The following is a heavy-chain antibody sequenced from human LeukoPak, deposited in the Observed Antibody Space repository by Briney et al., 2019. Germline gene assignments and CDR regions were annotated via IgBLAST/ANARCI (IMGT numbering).Heavy chain of an antibody. V-gene: IGHV3-43*01. D-gene: IGHD6-13*01. J-gene: IGHJ4*02. CDR3: AKGDSSSWYNFDY. CDR2: ISWDDDST. CDR1: GFTFDDYT. Sequence: TGGSLRLSCAASGFTFDDYTMHWVRQAPGKGLEWVSLISWDDDSTYYADSVKGRFTISRDNSENPLYLQMNSLRTEDTALYYCAKGDSSSWYNFDYWGQGTLVTVSS.